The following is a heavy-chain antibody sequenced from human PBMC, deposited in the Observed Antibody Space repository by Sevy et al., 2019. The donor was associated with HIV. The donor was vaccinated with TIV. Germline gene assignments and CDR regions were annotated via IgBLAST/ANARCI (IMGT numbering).Heavy chain of an antibody. Sequence: GESLKIPCAASGFTVSSSYMTWVRQPPGKGLEWVSVIYSGGSTYYADSVKGRFTISRDNSKNTLYLQMNNLRADDTAVYYCARGRGVFGAVAINWFDPWGQGALVTVSS. CDR1: GFTVSSSY. J-gene: IGHJ5*02. V-gene: IGHV3-53*01. CDR3: ARGRGVFGAVAINWFDP. D-gene: IGHD3-3*01. CDR2: IYSGGST.